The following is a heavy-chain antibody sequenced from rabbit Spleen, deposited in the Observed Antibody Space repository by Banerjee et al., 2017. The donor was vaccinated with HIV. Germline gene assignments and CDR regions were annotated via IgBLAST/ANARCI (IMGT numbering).Heavy chain of an antibody. D-gene: IGHD6-1*01. V-gene: IGHV1S47*01. CDR2: IDPVFGST. CDR1: GFSFSNKW. Sequence: QQQLEESGGGLVQPEGSLTLTCKASGFSFSNKWMNWVRQAPGKGLEWIGYIDPVFGSTYYATWVNGRFTISSHNAQNTLYLQLNSLTAADTATYFCVREAGYGGYGDANLWGPGTLVTVS. CDR3: VREAGYGGYGDANL. J-gene: IGHJ4*01.